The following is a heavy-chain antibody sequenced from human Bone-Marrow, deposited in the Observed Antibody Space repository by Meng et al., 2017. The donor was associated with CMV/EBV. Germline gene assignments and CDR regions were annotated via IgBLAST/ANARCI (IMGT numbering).Heavy chain of an antibody. CDR1: GGSFSGYY. CDR3: ARGPRIWELRGHFDY. D-gene: IGHD1-26*01. CDR2: INHSGST. J-gene: IGHJ4*02. Sequence: QVQLQQWGAGLLKPSETLSLTCAVYGGSFSGYYWSWIRQPPGKGLEWIGEINHSGSTNYNPSLKSRVTISVDTSKNQFSLKLSSVTAADTAVYYCARGPRIWELRGHFDYWGQGTLVTVSS. V-gene: IGHV4-34*01.